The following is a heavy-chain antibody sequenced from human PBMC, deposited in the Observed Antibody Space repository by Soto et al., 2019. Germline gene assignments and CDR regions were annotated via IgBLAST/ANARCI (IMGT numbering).Heavy chain of an antibody. CDR2: ITSSGSTI. D-gene: IGHD1-1*01. V-gene: IGHV3-11*01. J-gene: IGHJ1*01. CDR1: GMALTHCD. CDR3: ARESWKTVGD. Sequence: SPGCSCPSAGMALTHCDVNWIRQAPGKGLEWVSYITSSGSTIYYADSVKGRFTISRHNAKDSRHLQTNSLRSEATALDDRARESWKTVGDCGQ.